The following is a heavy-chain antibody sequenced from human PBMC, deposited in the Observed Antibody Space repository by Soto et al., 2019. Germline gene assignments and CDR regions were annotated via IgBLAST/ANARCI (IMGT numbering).Heavy chain of an antibody. Sequence: EVQLVESGGGLVQPGGSLRLSCAASGFTFSSYSMNWVRQAPGKGLEWVSYISSSSSTIYYADSVKGRFTISRDNAKNSLYLQMNCLRAEDTAVYYCAGDSGYSYGPPDYWGQGTLVTVSS. D-gene: IGHD5-18*01. CDR1: GFTFSSYS. CDR3: AGDSGYSYGPPDY. CDR2: ISSSSSTI. J-gene: IGHJ4*01. V-gene: IGHV3-48*01.